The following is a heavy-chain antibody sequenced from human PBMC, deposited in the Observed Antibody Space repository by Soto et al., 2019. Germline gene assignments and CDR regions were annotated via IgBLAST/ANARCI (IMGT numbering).Heavy chain of an antibody. CDR3: ARDLRHGDQFTWYFDL. J-gene: IGHJ2*01. V-gene: IGHV1-18*01. CDR1: GYTFTSYG. Sequence: QVQLVQSGAEVKKPGASVKVSCKASGYTFTSYGISWVRQAPGQGLEWMGWISAYNGNTNYAQKLQGRVTMTTDTSTSTVYMELRSLRSDDTAVYYCARDLRHGDQFTWYFDLWGRGTLVTVSS. CDR2: ISAYNGNT. D-gene: IGHD4-17*01.